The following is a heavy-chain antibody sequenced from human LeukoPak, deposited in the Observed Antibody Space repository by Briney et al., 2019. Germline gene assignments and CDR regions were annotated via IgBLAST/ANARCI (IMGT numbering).Heavy chain of an antibody. D-gene: IGHD6-13*01. CDR2: IWYDGSNK. Sequence: GGSLRLSCAASGFTFSSYGMHWVRQAPGKGLEWVAVIWYDGSNKYYADSVKGRFTISRDNSKDTLYLQMNSLRAEDTAVYYCATGIAAAGTGYFQHWGQGTLVIVSS. J-gene: IGHJ1*01. CDR1: GFTFSSYG. CDR3: ATGIAAAGTGYFQH. V-gene: IGHV3-33*01.